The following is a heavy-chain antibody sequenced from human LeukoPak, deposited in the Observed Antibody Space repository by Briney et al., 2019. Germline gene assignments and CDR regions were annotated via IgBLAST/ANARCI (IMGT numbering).Heavy chain of an antibody. J-gene: IGHJ4*02. CDR3: AKSRYSYGVLDY. V-gene: IGHV3-23*01. Sequence: GASLRLSCAASGFTFSSYAMSWVRQAPGKGLEWVSAISGSGGSTYYADSVKGRFTISRDNSKNTLYLQMNSLRAEDTAVYYCAKSRYSYGVLDYWGQGTLVTVSS. CDR1: GFTFSSYA. D-gene: IGHD5-18*01. CDR2: ISGSGGST.